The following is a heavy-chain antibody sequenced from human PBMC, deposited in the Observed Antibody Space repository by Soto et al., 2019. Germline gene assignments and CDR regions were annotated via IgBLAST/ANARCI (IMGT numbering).Heavy chain of an antibody. D-gene: IGHD1-26*01. Sequence: QVQLVASGGGVVQPGRSLRLSCAASGFTFSSYGMHWVRQAPGKGLEWVAVISYDGSNKYYADSVKGRFTISSENSKNTLYLPMNSLRAEDTVAYYCAKEGWELPYFDYWGQGSLVTFSS. CDR3: AKEGWELPYFDY. CDR2: ISYDGSNK. CDR1: GFTFSSYG. V-gene: IGHV3-30*18. J-gene: IGHJ4*02.